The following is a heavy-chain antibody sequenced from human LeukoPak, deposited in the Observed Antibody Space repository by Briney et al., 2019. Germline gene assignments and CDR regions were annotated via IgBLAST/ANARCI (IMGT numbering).Heavy chain of an antibody. CDR3: TRGAGWLVDY. D-gene: IGHD5-12*01. V-gene: IGHV4-59*01. CDR1: DDSISDYY. J-gene: IGHJ4*02. CDR2: FYNSGRS. Sequence: SETLSLTCTVSDDSISDYYRGWIRQPPGKGLEWIGYFYNSGRSTYNPSLKSRVTISADTSKNHFSLKLNSVTTADTAVYYCTRGAGWLVDYWGQGILVTVSS.